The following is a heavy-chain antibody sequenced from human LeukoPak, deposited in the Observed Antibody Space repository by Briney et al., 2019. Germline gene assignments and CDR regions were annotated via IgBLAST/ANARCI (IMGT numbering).Heavy chain of an antibody. CDR3: TRGAGWLVDY. D-gene: IGHD5-12*01. V-gene: IGHV4-59*01. CDR1: DDSISDYY. J-gene: IGHJ4*02. CDR2: FYNSGRS. Sequence: SETLSLTCTVSDDSISDYYRGWIRQPPGKGLEWIGYFYNSGRSTYNPSLKSRVTISADTSKNHFSLKLNSVTTADTAVYYCTRGAGWLVDYWGQGILVTVSS.